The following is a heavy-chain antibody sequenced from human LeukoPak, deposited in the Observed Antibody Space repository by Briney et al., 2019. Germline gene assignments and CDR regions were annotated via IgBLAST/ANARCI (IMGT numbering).Heavy chain of an antibody. CDR2: INPSGGST. D-gene: IGHD1-26*01. CDR1: GYTFTSYY. J-gene: IGHJ3*02. V-gene: IGHV1-46*01. Sequence: GASVKVSCKASGYTFTSYYMHWVRQAPGQGLEWMGIINPSGGSTSYAQKFQGRVTMTRDTSTSTVYMELSSLRSEDTAVYYCTTDGFGSYMGDAFDIWGQGTMVTVSS. CDR3: TTDGFGSYMGDAFDI.